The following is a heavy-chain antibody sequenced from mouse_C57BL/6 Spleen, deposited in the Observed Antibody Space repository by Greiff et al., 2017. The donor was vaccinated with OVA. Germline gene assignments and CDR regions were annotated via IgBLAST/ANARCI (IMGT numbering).Heavy chain of an antibody. Sequence: VQVVESGAELVKPGASVKMSCKASGYTFTTYPIEWMKQNHGKSLEWIGNFHPYNDDTKYNEKFKGKATLTVEKSSSTVYLELSRLTSDDSAVYYCARGTGREGYYFDYWGQGTTLTVSS. CDR3: ARGTGREGYYFDY. CDR1: GYTFTTYP. CDR2: FHPYNDDT. J-gene: IGHJ2*01. V-gene: IGHV1-47*01. D-gene: IGHD3-3*01.